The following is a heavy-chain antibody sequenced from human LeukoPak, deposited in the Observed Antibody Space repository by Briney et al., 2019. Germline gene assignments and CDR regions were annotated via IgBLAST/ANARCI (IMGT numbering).Heavy chain of an antibody. Sequence: GGSLRLSCAASGSSFSTYAMTWVRQAPGKGLEWVSAMSHSGDKTHYVPSVKGRFTISRDNSKNTLYLQMNTLRAEDTALYYCAKDWSCDYWGQGTLVTVSS. CDR1: GSSFSTYA. D-gene: IGHD1-26*01. J-gene: IGHJ4*02. CDR2: MSHSGDKT. V-gene: IGHV3-23*01. CDR3: AKDWSCDY.